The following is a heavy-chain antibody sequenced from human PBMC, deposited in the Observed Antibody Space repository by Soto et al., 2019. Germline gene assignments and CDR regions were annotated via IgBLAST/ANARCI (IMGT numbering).Heavy chain of an antibody. CDR2: INPTNSGT. CDR3: ARGITSRLVFYYYYMDV. Sequence: QVQLVQSGAEVKKPGASVKVSCKASGYTFTDYYIHWVRQAPGQGLQWLGWINPTNSGTRYPRSFQGRVTVTRDTSISTAYMELSSLRSDDTAVYYCARGITSRLVFYYYYMDVWGFGTTVTVSS. CDR1: GYTFTDYY. V-gene: IGHV1-2*02. J-gene: IGHJ6*03.